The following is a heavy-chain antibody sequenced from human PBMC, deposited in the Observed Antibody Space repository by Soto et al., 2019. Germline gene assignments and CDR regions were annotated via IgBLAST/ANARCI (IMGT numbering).Heavy chain of an antibody. D-gene: IGHD3-9*01. CDR3: ATDSPVLRYFDWLPRPIAFDI. CDR1: GYTLTELS. V-gene: IGHV1-24*01. J-gene: IGHJ3*02. CDR2: FDPEDGET. Sequence: GASVKVSCKVSGYTLTELSMHWVRQAPGKGLEWMGGFDPEDGETIYAQKFQGRVTMTEDTSTDTAYMELSSLRSEDTAVYYCATDSPVLRYFDWLPRPIAFDIWGQGTMVTVSS.